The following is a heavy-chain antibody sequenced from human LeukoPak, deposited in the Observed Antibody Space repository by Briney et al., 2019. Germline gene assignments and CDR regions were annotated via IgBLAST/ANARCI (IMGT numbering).Heavy chain of an antibody. CDR2: IYFSGST. CDR1: GGSISSYY. V-gene: IGHV4-59*01. Sequence: PSETLSLTCTVSGGSISSYYWSWIRQPPGKGLEYIGYIYFSGSTNYNPSLKSRVTISLDTSKSQISLKLSSVTAADTAVYYCARGQRRLQDYWGQGTLVTVSS. CDR3: ARGQRRLQDY. J-gene: IGHJ4*02.